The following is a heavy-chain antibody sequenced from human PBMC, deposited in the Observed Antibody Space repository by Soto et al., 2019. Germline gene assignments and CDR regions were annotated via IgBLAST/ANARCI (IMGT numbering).Heavy chain of an antibody. D-gene: IGHD2-15*01. CDR1: GLTLSNAW. CDR3: THVAPSNQGS. J-gene: IGHJ5*02. V-gene: IGHV3-15*07. Sequence: EVQLVESGGGLVKPGGSLRLSCAASGLTLSNAWVNWVRQAPGKGLECVGRIERTSEGGTTDYAAPVKGRFTISRYDSINTVYLQMDSLKSDDTAVYYCTHVAPSNQGSWGQGTLVTVSS. CDR2: IERTSEGGTT.